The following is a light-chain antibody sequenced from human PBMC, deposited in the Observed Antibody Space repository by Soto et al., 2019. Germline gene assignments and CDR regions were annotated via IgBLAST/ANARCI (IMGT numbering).Light chain of an antibody. CDR1: QSISRS. V-gene: IGKV3-15*01. Sequence: EIVSTQSPAILSVSPGERATLSCRASQSISRSLAWYQQKPGQAPRLLIYGASTRATGIPARFSGSGSGTEFTLTISSLQSEDFAVYYCQQYNTWPPITFGQGTRLEIK. CDR3: QQYNTWPPIT. CDR2: GAS. J-gene: IGKJ5*01.